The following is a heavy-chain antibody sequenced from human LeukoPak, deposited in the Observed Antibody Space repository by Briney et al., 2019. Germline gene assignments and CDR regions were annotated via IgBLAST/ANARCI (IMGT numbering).Heavy chain of an antibody. CDR3: ARTSPSRHSYCSGGSCQAVGAFDI. CDR2: IYPGDSDT. Sequence: GESLKISCKGSGYSFTSYWIGWVRQMPGKGLEWMGIIYPGDSDTRYSPSFQGQVTISADKSISTAYLQWSSLKASDTAMYYCARTSPSRHSYCSGGSCQAVGAFDIWGQGTMVTVSS. V-gene: IGHV5-51*01. J-gene: IGHJ3*02. D-gene: IGHD2-15*01. CDR1: GYSFTSYW.